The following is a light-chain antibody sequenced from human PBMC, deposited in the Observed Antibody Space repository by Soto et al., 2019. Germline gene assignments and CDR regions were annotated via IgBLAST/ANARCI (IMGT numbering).Light chain of an antibody. J-gene: IGLJ2*01. V-gene: IGLV3-9*01. CDR2: RDS. CDR1: NIGSKN. CDR3: QVSDSKTGVA. Sequence: SYELTQPLSVSVALGQTARISCGANNIGSKNVHWYQQKPGQAPVLVIYRDSNRPSGIPERFSGSNSGHTATLTISGAQVGDEADYYCQVSDSKTGVAFGGGTQLTVL.